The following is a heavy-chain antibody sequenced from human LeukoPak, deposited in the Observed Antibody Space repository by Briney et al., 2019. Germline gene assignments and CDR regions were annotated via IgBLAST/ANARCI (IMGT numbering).Heavy chain of an antibody. D-gene: IGHD2-2*01. CDR1: GYTFTSYA. CDR2: INAGNGNT. CDR3: ARDGRSGTSPYWFDP. Sequence: ASVKVSCKASGYTFTSYAMHWVRQAPGQRLEWMGWINAGNGNTKYSQKFQGRVTITRDTSASTAYMELSSLRSEDTAVYYCARDGRSGTSPYWFDPWGQGTLVTVSS. V-gene: IGHV1-3*01. J-gene: IGHJ5*02.